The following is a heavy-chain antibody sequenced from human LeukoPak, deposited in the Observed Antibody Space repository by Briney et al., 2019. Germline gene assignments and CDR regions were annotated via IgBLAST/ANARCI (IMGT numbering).Heavy chain of an antibody. CDR1: GFTSSSYA. D-gene: IGHD2-15*01. Sequence: GRSLRLSCAASGFTSSSYAMHWVRQAPGKGLEWEAVISYDVSNKNYTDSVNGRFTISRDNSKNTLYLQRNSLSAEGTAVYYWARDSRYCSGCSCYSGLVQLNYYFDYWGQGTLVSVSS. CDR3: ARDSRYCSGCSCYSGLVQLNYYFDY. CDR2: ISYDVSNK. J-gene: IGHJ4*02. V-gene: IGHV3-30*04.